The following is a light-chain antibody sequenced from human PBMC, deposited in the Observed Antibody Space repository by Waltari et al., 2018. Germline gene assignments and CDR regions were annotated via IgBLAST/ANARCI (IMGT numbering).Light chain of an antibody. CDR3: SSYTTSSTYV. V-gene: IGLV2-14*03. J-gene: IGLJ1*01. CDR2: DVN. CDR1: SSDIGAFKY. Sequence: QSALTQPASVSGSPGQSITISCTGTSSDIGAFKYVSWYQQHPGKAPKLIIYDVNSRPSGVSNQFPGSKSGNTASLTISGLQAEDDADYYCSSYTTSSTYVLGTGTKVTVL.